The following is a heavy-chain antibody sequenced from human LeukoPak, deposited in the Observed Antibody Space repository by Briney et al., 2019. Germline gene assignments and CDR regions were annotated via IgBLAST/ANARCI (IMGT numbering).Heavy chain of an antibody. V-gene: IGHV3-15*01. Sequence: GGSLRLSCAASGFTFNNPWMSWVRQAPGKGLEWVGRIKSKTVGGTTEYAAPVKGRFTIPRDDSKDTLYLQMNSLKAEDTALYYCTSYSSRWSVAEDWGQGTLVTVSS. CDR1: GFTFNNPW. D-gene: IGHD6-13*01. J-gene: IGHJ4*02. CDR2: IKSKTVGGTT. CDR3: TSYSSRWSVAED.